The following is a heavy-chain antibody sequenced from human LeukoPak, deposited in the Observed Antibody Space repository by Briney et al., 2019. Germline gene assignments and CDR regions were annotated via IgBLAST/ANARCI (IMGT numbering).Heavy chain of an antibody. CDR3: AKGDYGDCY. V-gene: IGHV3-23*01. D-gene: IGHD4-17*01. Sequence: PGGSLRLSGAASGFTFSSYAVAWVRQAPGKGLEWVSSITSSDRTYYADSVKGRFTISRDNSKNTLYMEMTSLRAEDTAVYYCAKGDYGDCYWGQGTLVTVSS. CDR2: ITSSDRT. J-gene: IGHJ4*02. CDR1: GFTFSSYA.